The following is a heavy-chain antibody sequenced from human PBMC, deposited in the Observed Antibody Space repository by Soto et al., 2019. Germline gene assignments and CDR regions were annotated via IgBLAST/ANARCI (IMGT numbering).Heavy chain of an antibody. CDR2: INDDGTRT. CDR3: IRGPRPSSVGTGAF. D-gene: IGHD3-10*01. V-gene: IGHV3-74*01. CDR1: GFVFNMYW. Sequence: LRLSCAASGFVFNMYWMHWVRQVPGEGPEWVTRINDDGTRTDYADSAKGRFTISRDNAKDILYLQMNALRVDDTAVYYCIRGPRPSSVGTGAFWGQGTLVTVSS. J-gene: IGHJ4*02.